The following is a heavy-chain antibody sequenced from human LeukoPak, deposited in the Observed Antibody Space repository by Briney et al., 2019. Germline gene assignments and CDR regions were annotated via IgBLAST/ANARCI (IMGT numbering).Heavy chain of an antibody. CDR3: ARDQYDTWSRRGNFDS. Sequence: GGSLRLSCAASGFTFSSYGMHWVRQAPGKGLEWVANIKLDGSEKNYADSVKGRFTISRDNTKNSLYLQMNSLRVEDTAVFYCARDQYDTWSRRGNFDSWGQGALVIVSS. V-gene: IGHV3-7*03. CDR1: GFTFSSYG. CDR2: IKLDGSEK. D-gene: IGHD3-3*01. J-gene: IGHJ4*02.